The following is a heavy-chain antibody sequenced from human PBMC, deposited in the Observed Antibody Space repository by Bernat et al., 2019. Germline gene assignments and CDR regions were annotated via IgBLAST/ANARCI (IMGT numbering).Heavy chain of an antibody. CDR1: GFTFSSYW. CDR2: INGGGGST. V-gene: IGHV3-23*04. Sequence: EVQLVESGGGLVQPGGSLRLSCAASGFTFSSYWMSWVRQAPGKGLEWVSAINGGGGSTYYADSVKGRFTISRDNAKNTLYVQMNSLRAEDTAVYYCAKGSSGWPYYLDYWGRGTLVTVSS. CDR3: AKGSSGWPYYLDY. J-gene: IGHJ4*02. D-gene: IGHD6-19*01.